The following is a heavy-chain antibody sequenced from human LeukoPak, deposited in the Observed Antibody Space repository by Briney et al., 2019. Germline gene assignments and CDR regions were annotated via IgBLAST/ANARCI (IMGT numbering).Heavy chain of an antibody. D-gene: IGHD5-24*01. CDR2: IYYSGST. J-gene: IGHJ4*02. Sequence: SQTLSLTCTVSGGSISNGAYYWSWIRQHPGKGLEWIGYIYYSGSTYYNPSLRSRVTISVDTSKNQFSLKLSSVTAADTAVYYCAREVRGWLQMFPRTRYYFDYWGQGTLVTVSS. CDR3: AREVRGWLQMFPRTRYYFDY. V-gene: IGHV4-31*03. CDR1: GGSISNGAYY.